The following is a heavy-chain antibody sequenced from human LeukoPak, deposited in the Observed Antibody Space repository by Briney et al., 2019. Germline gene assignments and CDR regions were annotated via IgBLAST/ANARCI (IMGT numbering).Heavy chain of an antibody. J-gene: IGHJ4*02. V-gene: IGHV3-30*01. D-gene: IGHD6-13*01. CDR3: ARDQGIAAADPIH. CDR1: GFTFSSYA. Sequence: GGSLRLSCAASGFTFSSYAMHWVRQAPGKGLEWAAVISYDGSNKYYADSVKGRFTISRDNSKNTLYLQMNSQRAEDTAVYYCARDQGIAAADPIHWGQGTLVTVSS. CDR2: ISYDGSNK.